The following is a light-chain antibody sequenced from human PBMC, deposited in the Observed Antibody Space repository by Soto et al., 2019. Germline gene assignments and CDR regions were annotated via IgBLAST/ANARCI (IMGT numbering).Light chain of an antibody. J-gene: IGKJ2*01. Sequence: EIVLTQSPGTLSLSPGERATLSCRASQSVTSSYLAWYQQKPGQAPRLLISGATSRATGIPDRFSGSGSGTDFTLTISRLEPEDFAMYYCKHYGSSPPYTFGQGTKVDIK. CDR1: QSVTSSY. V-gene: IGKV3-20*01. CDR3: KHYGSSPPYT. CDR2: GAT.